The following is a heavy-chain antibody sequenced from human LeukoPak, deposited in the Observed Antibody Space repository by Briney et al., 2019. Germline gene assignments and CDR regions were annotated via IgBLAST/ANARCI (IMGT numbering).Heavy chain of an antibody. V-gene: IGHV1-18*01. J-gene: IGHJ4*02. CDR1: GYTFTSYG. CDR2: ISAYNGNT. CDR3: ARVEMATIADY. D-gene: IGHD5-24*01. Sequence: ASVKVSCKASGYTFTSYGISWVPQAPGQGLEWMGWISAYNGNTNYAQKLQGRVTMTTDTSTSTAYMELRSLRSDDSAVYYCARVEMATIADYWGQGTLVTVSS.